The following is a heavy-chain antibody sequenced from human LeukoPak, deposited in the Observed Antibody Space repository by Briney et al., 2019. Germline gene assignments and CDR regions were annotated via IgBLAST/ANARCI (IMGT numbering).Heavy chain of an antibody. D-gene: IGHD5-12*01. CDR3: AREVGIVATIKPYFDY. J-gene: IGHJ4*02. Sequence: PSETLSLTCAVYGVSFSGYYWSWIRQPPGKGLEWIGEINHSGSTNYNPSLKSRVTISVDTSKNQFSLKLSSVTAADTAVYYCAREVGIVATIKPYFDYWGQGTLVTVSS. CDR1: GVSFSGYY. V-gene: IGHV4-34*01. CDR2: INHSGST.